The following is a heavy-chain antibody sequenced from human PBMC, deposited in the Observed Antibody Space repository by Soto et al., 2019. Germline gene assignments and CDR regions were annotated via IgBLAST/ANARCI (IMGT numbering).Heavy chain of an antibody. D-gene: IGHD2-15*01. CDR3: ARDAPKYCTGGSCYPPPGLFDY. Sequence: EVQLVESGGGLVKPGGSLRLSCGASGFTFSSYSMNWVRQAPGKGLEWVSSISSSSSYIYYADSVKGRFTISRDNAKNSLYLQMNRLRAEDTAVYYCARDAPKYCTGGSCYPPPGLFDYWGQGTLVTVSS. CDR2: ISSSSSYI. V-gene: IGHV3-21*01. J-gene: IGHJ4*02. CDR1: GFTFSSYS.